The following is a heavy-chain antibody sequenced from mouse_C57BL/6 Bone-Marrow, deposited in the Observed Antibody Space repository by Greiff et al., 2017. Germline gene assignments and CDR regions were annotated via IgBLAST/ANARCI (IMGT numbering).Heavy chain of an antibody. V-gene: IGHV1-61*01. CDR2: IYPSDSET. CDR1: GYTFTSYW. D-gene: IGHD2-1*01. Sequence: VQLQQPGAELVRPGSSVKLSCKASGYTFTSYWMDWVKQRPGQGLEWIGNIYPSDSETHYNQKFKDKATLTVDKSSSTAYMQLSSLTSEDSAVYYCARVYYGNPYFDYWGQGTTLTVSS. J-gene: IGHJ2*01. CDR3: ARVYYGNPYFDY.